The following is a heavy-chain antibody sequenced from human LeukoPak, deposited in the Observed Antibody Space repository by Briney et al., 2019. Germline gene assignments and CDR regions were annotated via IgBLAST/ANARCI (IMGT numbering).Heavy chain of an antibody. CDR3: ARESDIVVVPAATHFDY. CDR1: GGSISSGSYY. V-gene: IGHV4-61*02. J-gene: IGHJ4*02. D-gene: IGHD2-2*01. CDR2: IYTSGST. Sequence: SETLSLTCTVSGGSISSGSYYWSWIRQPAGKGLEWIGRIYTSGSTNYNPSLKSRVTMSVDTSKSQFSLKLSSVTAADTAVYYCARESDIVVVPAATHFDYWGQGTLVTVSS.